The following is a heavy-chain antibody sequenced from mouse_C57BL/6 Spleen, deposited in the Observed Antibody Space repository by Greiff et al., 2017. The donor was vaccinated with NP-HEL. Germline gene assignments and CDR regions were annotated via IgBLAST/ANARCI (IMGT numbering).Heavy chain of an antibody. CDR2: IYPGDGDT. CDR1: GYAFSSYW. V-gene: IGHV1-80*01. J-gene: IGHJ4*01. Sequence: QVQLQQSGAELVKPGASVKISCKASGYAFSSYWMNWVKQRPGKGLEWIGQIYPGDGDTNYNGKFKGKATLTADKSSSTAYMQLSSLTSEDSAVYFCARHPTTRWAMDYWGQGTSVTVSS. D-gene: IGHD2-12*01. CDR3: ARHPTTRWAMDY.